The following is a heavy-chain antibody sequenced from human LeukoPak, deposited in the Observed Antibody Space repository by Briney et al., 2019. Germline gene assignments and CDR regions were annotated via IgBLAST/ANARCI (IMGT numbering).Heavy chain of an antibody. J-gene: IGHJ5*02. CDR2: IYTSGST. CDR3: ARGYYCSGGSCYDDHWFDP. D-gene: IGHD2-15*01. V-gene: IGHV4-61*02. Sequence: PSETLSLTCTVSGGSISSGSYYWSWIRQPAGKGLEWIERIYTSGSTNYNPSLKSRVTISVDTSKNQFSLKLSSVTAADTAVYYCARGYYCSGGSCYDDHWFDPWGQGTLVTVSS. CDR1: GGSISSGSYY.